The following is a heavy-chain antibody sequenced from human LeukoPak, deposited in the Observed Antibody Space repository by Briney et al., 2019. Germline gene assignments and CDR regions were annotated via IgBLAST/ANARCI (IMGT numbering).Heavy chain of an antibody. J-gene: IGHJ4*02. CDR3: ATDNYYGSGSYYRAFDY. CDR1: GYTLTELS. Sequence: ASVKVSCTVSGYTLTELSMHWVRQAPGKGLEWMGGFDPEDGETIYAQKFQGRVTMTEDTSTDTAYMELSSLRSEDTAVYYCATDNYYGSGSYYRAFDYWGQGTLVTVSS. V-gene: IGHV1-24*01. D-gene: IGHD3-10*01. CDR2: FDPEDGET.